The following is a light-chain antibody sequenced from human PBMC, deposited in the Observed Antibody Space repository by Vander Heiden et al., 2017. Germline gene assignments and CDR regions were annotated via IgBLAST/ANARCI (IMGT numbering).Light chain of an antibody. Sequence: IVLAQSPATLSLSPGERATLSCRASQSVSSYLAWYQQKPGQAPRLLIYGASNRATGIPARFSGSGSGTDFTLTISSLEPEDFAVYYCQQRSNWFLTFGGGTKVEIK. J-gene: IGKJ4*01. CDR1: QSVSSY. V-gene: IGKV3-11*01. CDR2: GAS. CDR3: QQRSNWFLT.